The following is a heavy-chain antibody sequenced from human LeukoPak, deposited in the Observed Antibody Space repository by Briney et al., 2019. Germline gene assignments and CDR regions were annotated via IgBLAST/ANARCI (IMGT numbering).Heavy chain of an antibody. J-gene: IGHJ4*02. CDR3: AREWNIQNSMGVDY. Sequence: PGGSLRLSCAASGFTFSSSFMSWVRQTPGKGLEWVANIAQDGGEKNYVVSVEGRFTISRDNAKNSLYLEMNLLRAEDTAVYYCAREWNIQNSMGVDYWGQGTLVTVSS. V-gene: IGHV3-7*01. CDR2: IAQDGGEK. CDR1: GFTFSSSF. D-gene: IGHD3-3*01.